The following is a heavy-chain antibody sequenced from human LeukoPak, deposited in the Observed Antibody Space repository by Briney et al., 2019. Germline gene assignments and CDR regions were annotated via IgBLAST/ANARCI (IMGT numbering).Heavy chain of an antibody. CDR2: ISSSSSYI. CDR1: GFTFSSYS. Sequence: GGSLRLSCAASGFTFSSYSMNWVRQAPGKGLEWVSSISSSSSYIYYADSVKGRFTISRDNAKNSLYLQMNSLRAEDTAVYYCARVKPVSLYYYYGMDVWGQGTTVTVSS. J-gene: IGHJ6*02. V-gene: IGHV3-21*01. CDR3: ARVKPVSLYYYYGMDV.